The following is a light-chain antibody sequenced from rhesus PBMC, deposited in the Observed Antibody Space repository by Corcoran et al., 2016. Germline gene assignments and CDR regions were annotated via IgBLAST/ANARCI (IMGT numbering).Light chain of an antibody. J-gene: IGKJ4*01. Sequence: DVVMTQSPLSLPVTPGQPASISCRSSQSLLHSNGNTYLSWFLQKPGQPPRRLIYKVSNRDSGVPDRISGRGAGTDFTLKRSRVEAADVGVYYCMQGTHWPLTFGGGTKVEIK. CDR2: KVS. V-gene: IGKV2-64*01. CDR3: MQGTHWPLT. CDR1: QSLLHSNGNTY.